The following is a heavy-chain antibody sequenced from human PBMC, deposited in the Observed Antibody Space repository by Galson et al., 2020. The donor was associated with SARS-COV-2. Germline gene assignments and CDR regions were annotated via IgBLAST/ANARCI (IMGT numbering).Heavy chain of an antibody. J-gene: IGHJ4*02. Sequence: GGSLRLSCAASGFTFSSYAMSWVRQAPGKGLEWVSVIYSGGSTYYADSVKGRFTISRDNSKNTLYLQMNSLRAEDTAVYYCAKVLLAVAGGNIDYWGQGTLVTVSS. CDR3: AKVLLAVAGGNIDY. CDR1: GFTFSSYA. V-gene: IGHV3-23*03. CDR2: IYSGGST. D-gene: IGHD6-19*01.